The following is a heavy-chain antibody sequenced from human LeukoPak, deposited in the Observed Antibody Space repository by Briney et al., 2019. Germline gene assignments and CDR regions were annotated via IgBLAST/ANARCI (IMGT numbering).Heavy chain of an antibody. Sequence: PSETLSLTCGVSGASVSSIGYSWSWIRQPPGRGLEWIGYIYQSGSTSYNPSLQSRVTISIDRSKNQFSLKLSSVTAADTAVYYCARAESGSYPHYYYYYYMDVWGKGTTVTVSS. CDR3: ARAESGSYPHYYYYYYMDV. V-gene: IGHV4-30-2*01. D-gene: IGHD1-26*01. CDR2: IYQSGST. J-gene: IGHJ6*03. CDR1: GASVSSIGYS.